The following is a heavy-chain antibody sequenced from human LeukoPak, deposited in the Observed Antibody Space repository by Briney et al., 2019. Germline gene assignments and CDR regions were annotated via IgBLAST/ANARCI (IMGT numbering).Heavy chain of an antibody. Sequence: GASVKVSCKASGYTFTSYCMHWVRQAPGQGLEWMGIINLSGGSTSYAQKFQGRVTMTRDTSTSTVYMELSSLRSEDTAVYYCARLRNVPDGVMDVWGQGTTVTVSS. D-gene: IGHD1-14*01. CDR2: INLSGGST. V-gene: IGHV1-46*01. J-gene: IGHJ6*02. CDR3: ARLRNVPDGVMDV. CDR1: GYTFTSYC.